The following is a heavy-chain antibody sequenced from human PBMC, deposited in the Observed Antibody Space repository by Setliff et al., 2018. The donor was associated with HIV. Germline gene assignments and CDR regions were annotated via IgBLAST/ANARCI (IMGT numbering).Heavy chain of an antibody. CDR1: GFTFGDYA. CDR2: IRSKAYGGTT. Sequence: PGGSLRLSCTASGFTFGDYAMNWVRQAPGKGLEWVGFIRSKAYGGTTEYAASVKGRFTISRDDSKSIAYLQMNSLRAEDTAVYYCARDYTYTDYWGQGTLVTVSS. V-gene: IGHV3-49*04. CDR3: ARDYTYTDY. D-gene: IGHD3-16*01. J-gene: IGHJ4*02.